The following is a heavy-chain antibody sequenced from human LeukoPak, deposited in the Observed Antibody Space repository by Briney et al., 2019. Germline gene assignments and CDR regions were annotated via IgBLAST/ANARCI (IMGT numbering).Heavy chain of an antibody. CDR3: ARDMYGYSSSWYHY. J-gene: IGHJ4*02. CDR1: GFTVSSNY. V-gene: IGHV3-66*01. CDR2: IYSGGST. Sequence: PGGSLRLSCAASGFTVSSNYMSWVRQAPGKGLEWVSVIYSGGSTYYADSMKGRFTISRDNSRNTLYLQMNSLRAEDTAVYYCARDMYGYSSSWYHYWGQGTLVTVSS. D-gene: IGHD6-13*01.